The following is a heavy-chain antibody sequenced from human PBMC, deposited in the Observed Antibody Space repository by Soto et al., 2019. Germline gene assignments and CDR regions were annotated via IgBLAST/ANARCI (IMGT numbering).Heavy chain of an antibody. D-gene: IGHD3-22*01. V-gene: IGHV3-30*18. CDR2: ISYDGSNK. Sequence: GGSLRLSCAASGFTFSSYGMHWVRQAPGKGLEWVAVISYDGSNKYYADSVKGRFTISRDNSKNTLYLQMNSLRAEDTAVYYCAKDERDREYYYDSSGYGLDYWGQGT. CDR1: GFTFSSYG. CDR3: AKDERDREYYYDSSGYGLDY. J-gene: IGHJ4*02.